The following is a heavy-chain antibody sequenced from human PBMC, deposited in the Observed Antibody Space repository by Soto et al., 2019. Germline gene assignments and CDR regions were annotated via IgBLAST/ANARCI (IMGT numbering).Heavy chain of an antibody. CDR2: ISGSGGST. V-gene: IGHV3-23*01. D-gene: IGHD2-2*02. CDR1: GFTFSTYA. CDR3: AKDKGTSWYRASDI. J-gene: IGHJ3*02. Sequence: PGGSLRLSCAASGFTFSTYAITWVRQAPGKGLEWVSSISGSGGSTYSADSVKGRFTISRDSAKNTVYLQMDSLRAEDTAVYYCAKDKGTSWYRASDIWGQGTMVTVSS.